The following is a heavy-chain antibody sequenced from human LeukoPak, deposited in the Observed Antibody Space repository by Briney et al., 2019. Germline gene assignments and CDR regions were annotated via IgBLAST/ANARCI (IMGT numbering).Heavy chain of an antibody. CDR2: INPSLGTT. CDR3: ARPLNQWEAFDI. CDR1: GYTLTSYS. Sequence: ASVKASCKASGYTLTSYSMNWVRQAPGQGLEWMGVINPSLGTTSYAQDFQGRVTVTRDTSTNTVYMELSSLRYEDTAVYFCARPLNQWEAFDIWGQGTMVTVSS. V-gene: IGHV1-46*01. D-gene: IGHD1-26*01. J-gene: IGHJ3*02.